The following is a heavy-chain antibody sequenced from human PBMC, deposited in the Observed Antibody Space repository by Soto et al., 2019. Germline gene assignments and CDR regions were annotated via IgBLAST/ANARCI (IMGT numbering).Heavy chain of an antibody. D-gene: IGHD6-13*01. CDR1: GYTFITYG. CDR3: ARESSSSCHDY. CDR2: ISAYNGNT. Sequence: ASVKVSCKTSGYTFITYGISWVRQAPGQGLEWMGWISAYNGNTNYAQKLQGRVTMTTDTSTSTAYMELRSLRSDDTAVYYCARESSSSCHDYWGQGTLVTVSS. V-gene: IGHV1-18*01. J-gene: IGHJ4*02.